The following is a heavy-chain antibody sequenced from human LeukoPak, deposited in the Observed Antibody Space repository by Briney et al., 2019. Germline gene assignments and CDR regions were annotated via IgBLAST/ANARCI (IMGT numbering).Heavy chain of an antibody. V-gene: IGHV1-18*01. CDR2: INALNGDT. CDR1: GYTFSDYG. J-gene: IGHJ5*02. D-gene: IGHD2-2*01. Sequence: ASVKVSCKASGYTFSDYGISWVRQAPGQGLEWMGWINALNGDTNYARKFQDRLTLTTVTSTSTAYMELWSLISDDTAVYYCARETPAYCSGTACYGDYNSFDPWGQGTLVTVFS. CDR3: ARETPAYCSGTACYGDYNSFDP.